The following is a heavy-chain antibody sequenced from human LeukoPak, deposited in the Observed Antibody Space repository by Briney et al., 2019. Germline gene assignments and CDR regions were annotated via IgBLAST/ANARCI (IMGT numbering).Heavy chain of an antibody. J-gene: IGHJ4*02. CDR3: ATHYYYGLGEDF. CDR1: GYTFTSYG. D-gene: IGHD3-10*01. CDR2: IGTDNGNT. V-gene: IGHV1-18*01. Sequence: ASVKVSCKASGYTFTSYGISWVRQAPGQGLEWMGWIGTDNGNTNYAQNFQGRVTMTTDTSTSTAYMELKSLRSDDTAVYYCATHYYYGLGEDFWGQGTLVTVSS.